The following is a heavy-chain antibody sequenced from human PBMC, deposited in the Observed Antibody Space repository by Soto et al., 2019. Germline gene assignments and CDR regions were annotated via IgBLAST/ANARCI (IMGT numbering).Heavy chain of an antibody. Sequence: QVHLVESGGGVVQPGRSLRLSCTASGFTFSTQAMHWVRQAPGKGLDWVAVISYDGSKIYYPDSVTGRFTISSDNSKNTLDLQMNSLRAEDTAVYYGARDLRKFYYSDAWGQGTQVTVSS. J-gene: IGHJ4*02. CDR3: ARDLRKFYYSDA. CDR2: ISYDGSKI. V-gene: IGHV3-30-3*01. D-gene: IGHD4-17*01. CDR1: GFTFSTQA.